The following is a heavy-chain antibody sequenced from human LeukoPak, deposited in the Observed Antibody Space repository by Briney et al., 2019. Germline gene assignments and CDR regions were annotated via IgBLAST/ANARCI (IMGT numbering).Heavy chain of an antibody. D-gene: IGHD1-26*01. Sequence: SETQSLTCTVSGGSINNYFWTWMRQPPGKGLEWIGQIYYSGSTNYNPSLKSRVTISVDTSKNQFSLKVSSVSAADTAVYYCARAQYSGSCLDYWGQGTLVTVSS. CDR3: ARAQYSGSCLDY. J-gene: IGHJ4*02. CDR2: IYYSGST. V-gene: IGHV4-59*12. CDR1: GGSINNYF.